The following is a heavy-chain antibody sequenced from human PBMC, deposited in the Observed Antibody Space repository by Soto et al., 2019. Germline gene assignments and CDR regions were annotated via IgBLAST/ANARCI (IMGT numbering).Heavy chain of an antibody. D-gene: IGHD3-10*01. V-gene: IGHV1-58*01. Sequence: GTSVKLSCETRGVRFTTSTVQWVRQARKQRLEWIGWIVVGSGNTNYAQRLQERVTITRELFTSTAYMELSSLRSEDTAVYYCATASITMVRGVVITNAFDIWGQGTVVTVSS. CDR2: IVVGSGNT. CDR3: ATASITMVRGVVITNAFDI. J-gene: IGHJ3*02. CDR1: GVRFTTST.